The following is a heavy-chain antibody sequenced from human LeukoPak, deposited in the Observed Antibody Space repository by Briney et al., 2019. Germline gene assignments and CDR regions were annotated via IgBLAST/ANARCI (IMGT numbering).Heavy chain of an antibody. CDR2: NRSKAYGGTT. Sequence: GGSLRLFCTASGGTFGDYAMSWVRQAPGKGLEWVGFNRSKAYGGTTEYAASVKGRFTISRDDSKSIAYLQMNSLKTEDTAVYYCTSDYGGNMGYYYYYYMDVWGKGTTVTISS. CDR1: GGTFGDYA. CDR3: TSDYGGNMGYYYYYYMDV. J-gene: IGHJ6*03. V-gene: IGHV3-49*04. D-gene: IGHD4-23*01.